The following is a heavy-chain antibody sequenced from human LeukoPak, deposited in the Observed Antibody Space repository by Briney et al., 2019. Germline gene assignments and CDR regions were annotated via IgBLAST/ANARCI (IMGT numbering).Heavy chain of an antibody. CDR3: ASTLKTYSSTWYQVWDY. CDR1: GFTVSSNY. V-gene: IGHV3-53*04. CDR2: IYSGGST. J-gene: IGHJ4*02. Sequence: GGSLRLSCAASGFTVSSNYMSWVCQAPGKGLEWVSVIYSGGSTYYADSVKGRFTISRHNSKNTLYLQMNSLRAEDTAVYYCASTLKTYSSTWYQVWDYWGQGTLVTVSS. D-gene: IGHD6-13*01.